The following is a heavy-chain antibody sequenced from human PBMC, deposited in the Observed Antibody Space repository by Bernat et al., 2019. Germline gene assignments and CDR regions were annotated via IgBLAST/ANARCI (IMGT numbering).Heavy chain of an antibody. Sequence: EVQLVESGGGLVQPGGSLGLSCAASGFIFSNYWMSWVRQAPGKGLEWVANIKQDGSEKYYVDSVKGRFTISRDNAKNTLYLQMNSLRVEDTAVYYCSSGSNVRNVGYFDYWGQGTLVTVSS. CDR3: SSGSNVRNVGYFDY. CDR2: IKQDGSEK. J-gene: IGHJ4*02. D-gene: IGHD1-1*01. CDR1: GFIFSNYW. V-gene: IGHV3-7*01.